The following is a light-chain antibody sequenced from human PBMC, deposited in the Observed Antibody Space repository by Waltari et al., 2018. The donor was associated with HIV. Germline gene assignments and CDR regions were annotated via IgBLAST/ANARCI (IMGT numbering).Light chain of an antibody. CDR1: TPNIGNDY. CDR2: DNN. V-gene: IGLV1-51*01. CDR3: GTWDRSLSAAV. Sequence: QSVLTQPPSVSAAPAQKVTLSCSGSTPNIGNDYVSWYQHVPEAAPRLLIYDNNKRPSGIPDRFSGSRSGTSATLGITGLQTGDEAHYYCGTWDRSLSAAVFGGGTKLTVL. J-gene: IGLJ3*02.